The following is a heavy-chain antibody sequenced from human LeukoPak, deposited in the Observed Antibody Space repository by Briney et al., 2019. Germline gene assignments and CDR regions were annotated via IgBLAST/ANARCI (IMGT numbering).Heavy chain of an antibody. V-gene: IGHV4-38-2*01. CDR3: AADSSGWYLGYYFDY. CDR1: GYSTSSGYY. J-gene: IGHJ4*02. D-gene: IGHD6-19*01. Sequence: SETLSLTCAVSGYSTSSGYYWGWIRQPPGKGLEWIGSIYHSGSTYYNPSLKSRVTISVDTSKNQFSLKLSSVTAADTAVYYCAADSSGWYLGYYFDYWGQGTLVTVSS. CDR2: IYHSGST.